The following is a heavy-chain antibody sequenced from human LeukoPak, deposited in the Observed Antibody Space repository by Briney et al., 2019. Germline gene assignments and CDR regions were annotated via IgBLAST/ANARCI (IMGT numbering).Heavy chain of an antibody. CDR2: IKQDGSEK. CDR3: ARDPLGVPWDNWFDP. D-gene: IGHD1-26*01. J-gene: IGHJ5*02. CDR1: GFTFSSYW. V-gene: IGHV3-7*01. Sequence: PGGSLRLSCAASGFTFSSYWMSWVRQAPGRGLKWVANIKQDGSEKYYVDSVKGRFTISRDNAKNSLYLQMNSLRAEDTAVYYCARDPLGVPWDNWFDPWGQGTLVTVSS.